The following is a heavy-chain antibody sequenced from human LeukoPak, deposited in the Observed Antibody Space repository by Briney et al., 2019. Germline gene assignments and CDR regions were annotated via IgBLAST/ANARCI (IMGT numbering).Heavy chain of an antibody. CDR2: IYYSGSA. D-gene: IGHD3-10*01. V-gene: IGHV4-61*08. CDR1: GGSISSGDYY. CDR3: ARSYGSGNYFDY. J-gene: IGHJ4*02. Sequence: SETLSLTCTVSGGSISSGDYYWSWIRQPPGKGLEWIGYIYYSGSANYNPSLKSRVTISVDTSKNQFSLKLSSVTAADTAVYYCARSYGSGNYFDYWGQGTLVTVSS.